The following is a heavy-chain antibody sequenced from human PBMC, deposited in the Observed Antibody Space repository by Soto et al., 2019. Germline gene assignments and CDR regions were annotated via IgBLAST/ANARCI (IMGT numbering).Heavy chain of an antibody. Sequence: SETLSLTCTVSGGSISSGGYYWSWIRQHPGKGLEWIGYIYYSGSTYYNPSLKSRVTISVDTSKNQLSLKLSSVTAADTAVYYCARDLGGNPYYFDYWGQGTLVTVS. CDR3: ARDLGGNPYYFDY. CDR2: IYYSGST. CDR1: GGSISSGGYY. D-gene: IGHD2-15*01. V-gene: IGHV4-31*03. J-gene: IGHJ4*02.